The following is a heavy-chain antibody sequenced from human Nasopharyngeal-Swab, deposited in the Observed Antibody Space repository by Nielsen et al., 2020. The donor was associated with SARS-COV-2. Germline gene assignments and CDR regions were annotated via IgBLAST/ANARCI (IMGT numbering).Heavy chain of an antibody. CDR3: ARGPFYYFDY. V-gene: IGHV3-30-3*01. J-gene: IGHJ4*02. Sequence: WIRQPPGKGLEWVAVISYDGSNKYYADSVKGRFTISRDNSKNTLYLQMNSLRAEDTAVYYCARGPFYYFDYWGRGTLVTVSS. CDR2: ISYDGSNK.